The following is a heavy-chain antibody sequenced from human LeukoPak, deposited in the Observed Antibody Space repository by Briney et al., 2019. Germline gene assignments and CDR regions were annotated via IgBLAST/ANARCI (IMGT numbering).Heavy chain of an antibody. CDR1: GGSISSHY. CDR2: IYYSGST. J-gene: IGHJ4*02. CDR3: ARGYYYDSSGYPH. D-gene: IGHD3-22*01. V-gene: IGHV4-59*11. Sequence: SETLSLTCTVSGGSISSHYWSWIRQPPGKGLEWIGYIYYSGSTNYNPSLKSRATISVDTSKNQFSLKLSSVTAADTAVYYCARGYYYDSSGYPHWGQGTLVTVSS.